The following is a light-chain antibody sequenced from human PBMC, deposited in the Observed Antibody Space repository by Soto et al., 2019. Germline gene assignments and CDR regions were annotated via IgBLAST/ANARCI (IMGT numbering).Light chain of an antibody. CDR1: QNIGYY. CDR2: AAS. V-gene: IGKV1-39*01. Sequence: DIQMTQSPSSLSASVGDRVTITCRASQNIGYYLNCFQQKPGKAPKLLIYAASSLQSGVPPRFSGSGSGTEFSLTITSLQPEDLATYYCQQRYSTLVVTFGPGTKVDIK. CDR3: QQRYSTLVVT. J-gene: IGKJ3*01.